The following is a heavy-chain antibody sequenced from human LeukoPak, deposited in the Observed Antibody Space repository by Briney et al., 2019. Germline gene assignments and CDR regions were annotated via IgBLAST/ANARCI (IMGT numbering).Heavy chain of an antibody. V-gene: IGHV1-2*02. CDR2: INPNSGGT. CDR1: GYTFTSYY. J-gene: IGHJ4*02. D-gene: IGHD3-22*01. CDR3: ARDLGYYYDSSGYYYGDY. Sequence: GASVKVSCKASGYTFTSYYMHWVRQAPGQGLEWMGWINPNSGGTNYAQKFQGRVTMTRDTSISTAYMELSRLRSDDTAVYYCARDLGYYYDSSGYYYGDYWGQGTLVTVSS.